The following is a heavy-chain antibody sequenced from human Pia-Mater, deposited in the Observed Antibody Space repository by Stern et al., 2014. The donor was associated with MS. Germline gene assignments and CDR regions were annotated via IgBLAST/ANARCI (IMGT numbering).Heavy chain of an antibody. CDR1: GFTFDDYN. V-gene: IGHV3-43*01. Sequence: EVHLVESGGVVVQPGGSLRLSCAASGFTFDDYNMHWVRQAPGKGLEWVSLISWDGGSTYYADSVKGRFTISRDNSKNSLYLQMNSLRTEDTALYYCAKPITMIVVAESSYFDYWGQGTLVTVSS. J-gene: IGHJ4*02. D-gene: IGHD3-22*01. CDR3: AKPITMIVVAESSYFDY. CDR2: ISWDGGST.